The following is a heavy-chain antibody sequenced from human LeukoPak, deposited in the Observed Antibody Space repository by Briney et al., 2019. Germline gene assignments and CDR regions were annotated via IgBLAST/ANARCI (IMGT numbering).Heavy chain of an antibody. CDR3: AKSNGYGLVDI. CDR2: IFYSGST. V-gene: IGHV4-38-2*01. CDR1: GFTFSHYW. J-gene: IGHJ3*02. Sequence: GSLRLSCAASGFTFSHYWMHWVRQAPGKGLEWIGNIFYSGSTYYSPSLRSRVTISLDTSRNQFSLKLNSVTAADTAVYYCAKSNGYGLVDIWGQGTMVTVSS. D-gene: IGHD3-10*01.